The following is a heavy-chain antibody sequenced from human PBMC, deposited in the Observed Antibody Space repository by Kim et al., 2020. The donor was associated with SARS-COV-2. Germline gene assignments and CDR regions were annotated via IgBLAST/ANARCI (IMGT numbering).Heavy chain of an antibody. CDR3: ARGSAVAVPLGPSSYYYYYGMEV. CDR1: GYTFTSYG. D-gene: IGHD6-19*01. CDR2: ISAYNGNT. J-gene: IGHJ6*02. Sequence: ASVKVSCKASGYTFTSYGISWVRQAPGQGLEWMGWISAYNGNTNYAQKLQGRVTMTTDTSTSTAYMELRSLRPDDTAVYYCARGSAVAVPLGPSSYYYYYGMEVWGQGTTVTVSS. V-gene: IGHV1-18*04.